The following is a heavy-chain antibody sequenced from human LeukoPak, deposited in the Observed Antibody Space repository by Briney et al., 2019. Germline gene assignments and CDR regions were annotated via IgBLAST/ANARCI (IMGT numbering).Heavy chain of an antibody. Sequence: GGSLRLSCEASGFTVSSNYMSWVRQAPGKGLEWVSVIYSGGATYYADSVKGRFTISRDNAKNTLYLQMSSLRAEDTAVYYCAREGATDWYFHLWGRGTLVTVSS. D-gene: IGHD5-12*01. CDR3: AREGATDWYFHL. CDR1: GFTVSSNY. J-gene: IGHJ2*01. V-gene: IGHV3-66*01. CDR2: IYSGGAT.